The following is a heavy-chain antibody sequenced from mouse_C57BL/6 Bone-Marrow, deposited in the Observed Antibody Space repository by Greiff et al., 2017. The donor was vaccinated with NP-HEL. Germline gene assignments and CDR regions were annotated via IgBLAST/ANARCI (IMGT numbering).Heavy chain of an antibody. Sequence: EVKLVESGGGLVQPGGSLSLSCAASGFTFTDYYMSWVRQPPGKALEWLVFIRNKANGYTTAYSASVKGRFTISRDNSQSILYLQMNALRAEDSATYYCARSIYYDYADDPCYAMDYWGQGTAVTVSS. J-gene: IGHJ4*01. D-gene: IGHD2-4*01. CDR2: IRNKANGYTT. CDR1: GFTFTDYY. CDR3: ARSIYYDYADDPCYAMDY. V-gene: IGHV7-3*01.